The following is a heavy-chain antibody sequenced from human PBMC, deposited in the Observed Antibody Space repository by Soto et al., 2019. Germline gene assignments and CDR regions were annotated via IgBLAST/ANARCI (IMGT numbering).Heavy chain of an antibody. V-gene: IGHV6-1*01. J-gene: IGHJ6*03. CDR2: TYYKSKWFN. CDR3: ARGSWDDVSGHYYMDV. D-gene: IGHD5-12*01. Sequence: QVQLQLSGPGLMKPSQTLSLTCAISGDSVSSNSAGWNWVRQTPSRGLEWLGRTYYKSKWFNNYAVSMKSRSTINPDTSQNQFSLQLDSVTPEDTAVYYCARGSWDDVSGHYYMDVWGKGTTVTVSS. CDR1: GDSVSSNSAG.